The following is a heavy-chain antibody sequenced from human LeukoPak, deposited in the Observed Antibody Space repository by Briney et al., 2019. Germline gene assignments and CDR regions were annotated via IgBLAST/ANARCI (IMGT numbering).Heavy chain of an antibody. CDR1: GFTFSSYA. CDR3: AKPRFAITFGGVIAPPWN. J-gene: IGHJ4*02. D-gene: IGHD3-16*02. CDR2: ISGSGGST. Sequence: PGRSLRLSCAASGFTFSSYAMHWVRQAPGKGLEWVSAISGSGGSTYYADSVKGRFTISRDNSKNTLYLQMNSLRAEDTAVYYCAKPRFAITFGGVIAPPWNWGQGTLVTVSS. V-gene: IGHV3-23*01.